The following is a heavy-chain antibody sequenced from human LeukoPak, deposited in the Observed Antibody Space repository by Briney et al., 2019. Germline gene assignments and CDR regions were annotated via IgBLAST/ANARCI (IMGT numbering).Heavy chain of an antibody. CDR3: AREQGDIVATVDYGMDV. D-gene: IGHD5-12*01. V-gene: IGHV1-8*01. J-gene: IGHJ6*02. CDR2: MNPNSGNT. Sequence: ASVKVSCKASGYTFTSYDINWVRQATGQGLEWMGWMNPNSGNTGYAQKFQGRVTMTRNTSISTAYVELSSLRSEDTAVYYCAREQGDIVATVDYGMDVWGQGTTVTVSS. CDR1: GYTFTSYD.